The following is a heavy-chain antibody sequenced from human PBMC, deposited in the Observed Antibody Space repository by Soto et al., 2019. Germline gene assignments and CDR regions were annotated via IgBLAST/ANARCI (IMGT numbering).Heavy chain of an antibody. D-gene: IGHD2-2*01. V-gene: IGHV6-1*01. Sequence: SQTLSLTCVISGDSVSIYSGAWNWIRQSPSRGLEWLGRTYYRSKWYYDYAESVKSRIIISVDTSKNTLSLLMNNLRAEDTAVYYCAREPETCLGSTSCYLDFWGKGTLVTVSS. CDR2: TYYRSKWYY. J-gene: IGHJ4*02. CDR1: GDSVSIYSGA. CDR3: AREPETCLGSTSCYLDF.